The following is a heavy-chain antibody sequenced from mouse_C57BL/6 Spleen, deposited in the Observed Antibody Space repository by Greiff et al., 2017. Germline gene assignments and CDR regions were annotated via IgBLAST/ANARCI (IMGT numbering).Heavy chain of an antibody. V-gene: IGHV1-85*01. D-gene: IGHD1-1*01. CDR2: IYPRDGST. CDR3: ARSVHYGSSPVAY. J-gene: IGHJ3*01. CDR1: GYTFTSYD. Sequence: VQLQQSGPELVKPGASVKLSCKASGYTFTSYDINWVKQRPGQGLEWIGWIYPRDGSTKYNEKFKGTATLTVDTSSSTAYMELPSLTSEDSAVYFCARSVHYGSSPVAYWGQGTLVTVSA.